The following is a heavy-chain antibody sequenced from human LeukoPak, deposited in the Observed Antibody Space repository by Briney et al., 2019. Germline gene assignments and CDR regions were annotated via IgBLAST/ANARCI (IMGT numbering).Heavy chain of an antibody. J-gene: IGHJ6*02. CDR3: AKDRGAVSGINYYGMDV. D-gene: IGHD6-19*01. V-gene: IGHV3-30*18. CDR1: GFTFNHYG. CDR2: ISNDGSNK. Sequence: PGRSLRLSCAASGFTFNHYGVHWVRQAPGKGLEWVAVISNDGSNKYYADSVKGRSTISRDNSKSTLYLQMNSLRAEDTAVYYCAKDRGAVSGINYYGMDVWGQGTTVTVSS.